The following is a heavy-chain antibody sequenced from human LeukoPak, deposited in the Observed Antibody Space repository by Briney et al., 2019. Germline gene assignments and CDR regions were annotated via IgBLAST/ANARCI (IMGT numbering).Heavy chain of an antibody. Sequence: SETLSLTCTVSGGSISSYYWSWIRQPPGKGLEWIGYIYYSGSTNYNPSLKSRVTISVDTSKNQCSLKLSSVTAADTAVYYCARTTAAGTFPFDYWGQGTLVTVSS. D-gene: IGHD6-13*01. CDR2: IYYSGST. J-gene: IGHJ4*02. CDR3: ARTTAAGTFPFDY. CDR1: GGSISSYY. V-gene: IGHV4-59*01.